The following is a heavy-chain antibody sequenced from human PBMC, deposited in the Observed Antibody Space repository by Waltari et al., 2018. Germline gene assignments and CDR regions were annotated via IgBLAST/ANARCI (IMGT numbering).Heavy chain of an antibody. Sequence: EVQLVQSGAEVKKPGESRKISCQASGYTFTLHWIGWVRQTPGKGLGWMGVIYPVDSDLRYSPSFQGQVSISADKSMKTAYLQWSSLKASDSGMYYCARRNSSGAYGHSHPFDLWGQGTRVTVSS. V-gene: IGHV5-51*03. CDR3: ARRNSSGAYGHSHPFDL. D-gene: IGHD3-22*01. CDR1: GYTFTLHW. J-gene: IGHJ4*02. CDR2: IYPVDSDL.